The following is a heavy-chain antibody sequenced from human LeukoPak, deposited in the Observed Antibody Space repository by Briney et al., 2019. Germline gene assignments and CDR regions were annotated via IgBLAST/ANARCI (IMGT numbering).Heavy chain of an antibody. CDR2: INHSGST. D-gene: IGHD3-10*01. Sequence: SETLSLTCAVYGGSFSGYYWSWIRQPPGKGLEWIGEINHSGSTNYNPSLKSRVTISVDTSKNQFSLKLSSVTAADTAVYYCARGLVGGSGSYRYYYYGMDVWGQGTTVTVSS. CDR1: GGSFSGYY. J-gene: IGHJ6*02. CDR3: ARGLVGGSGSYRYYYYGMDV. V-gene: IGHV4-34*01.